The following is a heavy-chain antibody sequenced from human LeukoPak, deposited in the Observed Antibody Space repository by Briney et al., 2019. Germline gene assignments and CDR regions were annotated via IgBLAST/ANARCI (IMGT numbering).Heavy chain of an antibody. CDR1: GGSISSYY. Sequence: SETLSLTCTVSGGSISSYYWSWIRQPPVKGLEWIGYIYYSGSTNYNPSLKSRVTISVDTSKNQFSLKLSSVTAADTAVYYCARGTPAASVASNWFDPWGQGTLVTVSS. CDR3: ARGTPAASVASNWFDP. V-gene: IGHV4-59*08. CDR2: IYYSGST. J-gene: IGHJ5*02. D-gene: IGHD2-2*01.